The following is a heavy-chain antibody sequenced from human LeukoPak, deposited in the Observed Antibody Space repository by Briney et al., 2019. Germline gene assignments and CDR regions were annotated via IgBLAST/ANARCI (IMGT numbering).Heavy chain of an antibody. Sequence: PGGSLRLSCAASGFTFSSYAMSWVRQVPGKGLEWVANIKQDGSEKYYVDSVKGRFTISRDNAKNSLYLQMNSLRAEDTAVYYCARDKARDDILTGSLFDYWGQGTLVTVSS. V-gene: IGHV3-7*01. CDR1: GFTFSSYA. CDR2: IKQDGSEK. J-gene: IGHJ4*02. CDR3: ARDKARDDILTGSLFDY. D-gene: IGHD3-9*01.